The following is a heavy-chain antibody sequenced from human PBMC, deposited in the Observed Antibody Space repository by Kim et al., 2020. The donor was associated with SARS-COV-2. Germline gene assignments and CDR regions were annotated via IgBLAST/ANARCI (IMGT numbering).Heavy chain of an antibody. CDR2: T. Sequence: TYYAYSVKGRCTISRHNSKNTLYLQMNSLRAEDTAVYYCARGPKGAFDIWGQGTMVTVSS. J-gene: IGHJ3*02. V-gene: IGHV3-53*04. CDR3: ARGPKGAFDI.